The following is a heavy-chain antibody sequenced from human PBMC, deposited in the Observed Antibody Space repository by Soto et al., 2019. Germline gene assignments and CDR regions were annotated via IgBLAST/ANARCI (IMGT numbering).Heavy chain of an antibody. Sequence: GGSLRLSCASSGFTFSIYGMHWVRQAPGKGLEWVAVISYDGSNKYYADSVKGRFTISRDNSKNTLYLQMNSLRAEDTAVYYCARERGEFGYSYGSSDNYLDPWGQGTMVTVSS. CDR3: ARERGEFGYSYGSSDNYLDP. J-gene: IGHJ5*02. V-gene: IGHV3-30*03. D-gene: IGHD5-18*01. CDR1: GFTFSIYG. CDR2: ISYDGSNK.